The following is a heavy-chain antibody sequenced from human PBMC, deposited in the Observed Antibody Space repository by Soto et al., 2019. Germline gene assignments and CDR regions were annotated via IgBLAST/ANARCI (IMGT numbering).Heavy chain of an antibody. CDR1: GFTFSSYG. D-gene: IGHD3-10*01. Sequence: PGGSLRLSCAASGFTFSSYGMHWVRQAPGKGLEWVAVISYDGSNKYYADSVKGRFTISRDNSKNTLYLQMNSLRAEDTAVYYCAKDHDMVRGVIMYYFDYWGQGTLVTVSS. J-gene: IGHJ4*02. CDR2: ISYDGSNK. CDR3: AKDHDMVRGVIMYYFDY. V-gene: IGHV3-30*18.